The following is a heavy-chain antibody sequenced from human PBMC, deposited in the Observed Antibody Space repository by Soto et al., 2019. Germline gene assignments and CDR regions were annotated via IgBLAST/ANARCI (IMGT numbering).Heavy chain of an antibody. CDR1: GYSFDAYI. CDR2: INPRGLTK. D-gene: IGHD6-13*01. J-gene: IGHJ6*02. CDR3: ATWYGNHYFRLDV. V-gene: IGHV3-48*01. Sequence: VQLVESGGALVQPGGSLRLSCAASGYSFDAYIMNWVRQAPGKGLEWVSSINPRGLTKFYADSVRGRFTISRDDASSSLFLQMNNLRAEDTAVYYCATWYGNHYFRLDVWGQGTTVTVSS.